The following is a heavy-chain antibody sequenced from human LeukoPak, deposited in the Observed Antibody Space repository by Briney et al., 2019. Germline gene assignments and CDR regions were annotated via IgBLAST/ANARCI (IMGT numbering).Heavy chain of an antibody. CDR2: ISSSYSTM. CDR3: ARDASGWGFTDY. CDR1: GFTFSSYS. D-gene: IGHD6-19*01. V-gene: IGHV3-48*02. Sequence: GGSLILSCAASGFTFSSYSMNWVRQAPGKGLEWVSYISSSYSTMYYADSVRGRFTISRDNAKNSLYLQMNSLRDEDTAVYYCARDASGWGFTDYWGQGTLVTVSS. J-gene: IGHJ4*02.